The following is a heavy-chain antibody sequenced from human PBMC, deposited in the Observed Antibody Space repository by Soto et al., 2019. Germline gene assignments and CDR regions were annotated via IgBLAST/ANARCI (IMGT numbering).Heavy chain of an antibody. Sequence: VQLVESGGGVVQPGGSLRLSCAASGLSFNIYWMHWVRQVPGKGLVWLARINSDESHNIYVDSVTGRFTISRDNAKNTVFLQMDSLRDEDTGVYYCAGGMAGLDVWGQGTTVTVSS. J-gene: IGHJ6*02. CDR3: AGGMAGLDV. V-gene: IGHV3-74*01. CDR1: GLSFNIYW. CDR2: INSDESHN.